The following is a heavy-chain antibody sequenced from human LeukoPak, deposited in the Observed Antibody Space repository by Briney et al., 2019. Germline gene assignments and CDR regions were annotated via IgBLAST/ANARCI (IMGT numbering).Heavy chain of an antibody. D-gene: IGHD2-2*01. CDR3: AKGNGFCSVTSCSYYYYMDV. V-gene: IGHV3-23*01. CDR2: ISGSGGST. J-gene: IGHJ6*03. Sequence: GGSLRLSCAASGFTFSSYAMSWVRQAPGKGLEWVSSISGSGGSTYYADSVKGRFTISRDNSKNTLYLQMNSLRPEDTAVYYCAKGNGFCSVTSCSYYYYMDVWSKGTTVTVSS. CDR1: GFTFSSYA.